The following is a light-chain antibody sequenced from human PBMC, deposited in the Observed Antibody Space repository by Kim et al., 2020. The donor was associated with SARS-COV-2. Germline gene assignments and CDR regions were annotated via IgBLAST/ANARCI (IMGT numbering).Light chain of an antibody. J-gene: IGKJ4*01. V-gene: IGKV1-5*03. CDR3: QQYVSAPHT. CDR1: QSISSW. CDR2: TAS. Sequence: DIQMTQSPSTLSASVGDKVTITCRAGQSISSWLAWYQQKPGKAPNLLIYTASSLETGVPSRFSGTGSGTEFTLTISSLQPDDFATYYCQQYVSAPHTLGGGTKVDIK.